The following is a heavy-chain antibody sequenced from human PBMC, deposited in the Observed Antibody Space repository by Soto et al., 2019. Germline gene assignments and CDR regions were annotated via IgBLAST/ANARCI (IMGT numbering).Heavy chain of an antibody. J-gene: IGHJ4*02. CDR2: ISYDGSNK. Sequence: QVQLVESGGGVVQPGRSLRLSCAASGFTFSSYAMHWVRQAPGKGLEWVAVISYDGSNKYYADSVKGRFTISRDNSKNTLYLQMNSLRAEDTAVYYCAVSVAGLWYFDYWGQGTLVTVSS. D-gene: IGHD6-19*01. CDR1: GFTFSSYA. CDR3: AVSVAGLWYFDY. V-gene: IGHV3-30-3*01.